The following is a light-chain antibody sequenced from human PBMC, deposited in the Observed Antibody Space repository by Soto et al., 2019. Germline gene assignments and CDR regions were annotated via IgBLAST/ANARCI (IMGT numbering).Light chain of an antibody. CDR3: QQYGNSPFT. J-gene: IGKJ3*01. Sequence: EIVLTQSPGTLSLSPGERATLSCRASQSVSNNYLAWFQQRLGRAPRLLIYGASSRATGIPDRFSGSGSGNRFHLHNHRTEPEDFAVYYCQQYGNSPFTFGPGTKVDIK. CDR1: QSVSNNY. V-gene: IGKV3-20*01. CDR2: GAS.